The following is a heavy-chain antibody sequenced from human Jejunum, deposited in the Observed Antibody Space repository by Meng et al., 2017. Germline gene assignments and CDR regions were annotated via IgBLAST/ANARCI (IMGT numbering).Heavy chain of an antibody. Sequence: GESLKISCAASGFTFNIYGMGWVRQAPGKGLEWVSAINGTGVKTYYADSVKGRFTISRDNSTNTLYLQMNSLRVEDTAIYYCAKDRGPRRPFDYWGQGTLVTVSS. CDR3: AKDRGPRRPFDY. V-gene: IGHV3-23*01. J-gene: IGHJ4*02. CDR2: INGTGVKT. D-gene: IGHD1-14*01. CDR1: GFTFNIYG.